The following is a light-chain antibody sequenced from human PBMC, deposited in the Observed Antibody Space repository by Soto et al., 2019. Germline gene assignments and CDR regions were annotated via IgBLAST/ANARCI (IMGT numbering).Light chain of an antibody. CDR3: QQYDDLPYS. CDR2: DAS. Sequence: DIQMTQSPSSLSASVGDRVTITCQASQDISDYLNWYQQRPGKAPKLLIYDASNLETGVPSRFSGSGSGTVFTVTITTLQPEDDATYYCQQYDDLPYSFGAGTKLEIK. J-gene: IGKJ2*01. CDR1: QDISDY. V-gene: IGKV1-33*01.